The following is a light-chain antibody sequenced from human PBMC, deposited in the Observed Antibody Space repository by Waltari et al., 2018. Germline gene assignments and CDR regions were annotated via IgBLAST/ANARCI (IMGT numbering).Light chain of an antibody. J-gene: IGLJ1*01. V-gene: IGLV3-19*01. CDR2: GKN. Sequence: SSGLTQDPAVSVALGQTVRITCQGDSLRTYYASWYQQKPGQAPVLVIYGKNNRPSGIPDRIFGSSLGDTASLTITGAQAEDEADYYCNSRDSSNNHYVFGTGTKVTVL. CDR3: NSRDSSNNHYV. CDR1: SLRTYY.